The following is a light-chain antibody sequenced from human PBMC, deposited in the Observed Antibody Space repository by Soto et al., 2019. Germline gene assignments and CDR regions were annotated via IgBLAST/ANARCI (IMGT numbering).Light chain of an antibody. CDR1: QSVSSSY. CDR2: GAS. J-gene: IGKJ5*01. Sequence: EIVLTQSPGTLSLSPGERATLSCRASQSVSSSYLAWYQQKPGQAPRLLIYGASFRAAGIPARFSGSGSGTEFTLTITSLQSEDFAVYYCQQYKNWPPYTFGQGTRLEIK. CDR3: QQYKNWPPYT. V-gene: IGKV3-15*01.